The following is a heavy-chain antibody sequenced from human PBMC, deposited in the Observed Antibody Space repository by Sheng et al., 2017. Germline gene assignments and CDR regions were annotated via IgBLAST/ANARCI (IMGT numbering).Heavy chain of an antibody. V-gene: IGHV3-7*01. D-gene: IGHD5-12*01. CDR1: GFTFSDFW. J-gene: IGHJ4*02. CDR2: IRQDGSET. Sequence: EVQLVESGGGLVRPGGSLRLSCVASGFTFSDFWMNWIRQAPGKGLEYVAKIRQDGSETYYVDSVQGRFTISRDNAKNSLYLQMNNLRAEDTAVYYCVGGGGWLPDYWGQGTLVSVSS. CDR3: VGGGGWLPDY.